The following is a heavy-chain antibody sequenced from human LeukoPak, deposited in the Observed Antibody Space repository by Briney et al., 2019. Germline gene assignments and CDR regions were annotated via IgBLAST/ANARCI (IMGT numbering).Heavy chain of an antibody. V-gene: IGHV1-18*01. D-gene: IGHD2-2*02. Sequence: ASVKVSCKASGYTFTSYGISWVRQAPGQGLEWMGWISAYNGNTNYAQKLQGKVTMTTDTSTSTAYMELRSLRSDDTAVYYCARERPKGYCSSTSCYNYYYGMDVWGQGTTVTVSS. CDR2: ISAYNGNT. CDR3: ARERPKGYCSSTSCYNYYYGMDV. CDR1: GYTFTSYG. J-gene: IGHJ6*02.